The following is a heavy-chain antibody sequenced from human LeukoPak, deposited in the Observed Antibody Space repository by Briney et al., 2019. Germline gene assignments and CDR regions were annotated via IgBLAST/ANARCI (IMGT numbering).Heavy chain of an antibody. J-gene: IGHJ4*02. CDR3: ARVSNYDILTGYYSY. CDR1: GFTFSSYA. Sequence: PGGSLRLSCAASGFTFSSYAMHWVRQAPGKGLEYVSAISSNGGSTYYANSVKGRFTISRDNAKNSLYLQMNSLRAEDTAVYYCARVSNYDILTGYYSYWGQGTLVTVSS. CDR2: ISSNGGST. D-gene: IGHD3-9*01. V-gene: IGHV3-64*01.